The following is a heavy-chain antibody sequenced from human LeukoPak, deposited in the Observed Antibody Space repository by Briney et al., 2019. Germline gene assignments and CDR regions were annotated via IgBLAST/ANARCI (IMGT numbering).Heavy chain of an antibody. D-gene: IGHD5-18*01. CDR1: GFTFSTYD. Sequence: GGSLRLSCAASGFTFSTYDMNWVRQAPGKGLEWVSKISSSSNIINYAASVKGRFTISRDNAKNSLYLQMNSLRAEDTAVYYCARPLTTTQGYNYGFGYWGRGTLVTVSS. CDR2: ISSSSNII. CDR3: ARPLTTTQGYNYGFGY. V-gene: IGHV3-48*01. J-gene: IGHJ4*02.